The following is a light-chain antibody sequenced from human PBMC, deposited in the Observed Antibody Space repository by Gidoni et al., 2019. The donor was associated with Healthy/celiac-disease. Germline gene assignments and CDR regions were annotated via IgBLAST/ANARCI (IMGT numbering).Light chain of an antibody. CDR2: DAS. CDR1: QSVSSY. Sequence: EIVLTQSPATLYLSPGERATLSCRASQSVSSYLAWYQQKPGQAPRLLIYDASNRATGIPARFSGSGSGTYFTLTISSLEPEDFAVYYCQQRSNWPTWTFGQGTKVEIK. J-gene: IGKJ1*01. V-gene: IGKV3-11*01. CDR3: QQRSNWPTWT.